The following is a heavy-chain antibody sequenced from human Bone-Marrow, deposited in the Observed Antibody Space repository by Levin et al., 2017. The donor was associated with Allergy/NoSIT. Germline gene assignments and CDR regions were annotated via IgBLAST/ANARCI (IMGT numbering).Heavy chain of an antibody. D-gene: IGHD3-22*01. CDR3: AKGVRVGHSSGWGYYYDY. CDR2: IRWDSGAT. V-gene: IGHV3-9*01. Sequence: AGGSLRLSCTASGFTFDVFSMHWVRRAPGKGLEWVSGIRWDSGATGYVDSVKGRFTISRDSARNSLYLQMNSLRAEDTALYYCAKGVRVGHSSGWGYYYDYWGQRTLVTVSS. J-gene: IGHJ4*02. CDR1: GFTFDVFS.